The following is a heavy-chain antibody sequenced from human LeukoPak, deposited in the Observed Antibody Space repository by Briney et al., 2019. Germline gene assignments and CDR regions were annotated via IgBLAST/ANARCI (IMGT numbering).Heavy chain of an antibody. D-gene: IGHD5-18*01. CDR1: GFTFSSYE. CDR2: ISSSGSTI. V-gene: IGHV3-48*03. CDR3: AGGLVDTAMVD. Sequence: GGSLRLSCAASGFTFSSYEMNWVRQAPGKGLEWVSYISSSGSTIFYADSVKGRFTISRDNAKNSLYLQMNSLRAEDTAVYYCAGGLVDTAMVDWGQGTLVTVSS. J-gene: IGHJ4*02.